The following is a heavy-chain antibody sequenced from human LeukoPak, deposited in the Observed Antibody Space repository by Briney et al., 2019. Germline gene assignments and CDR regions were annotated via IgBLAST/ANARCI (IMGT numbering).Heavy chain of an antibody. V-gene: IGHV5-51*01. CDR2: IYPGDSDA. J-gene: IGHJ4*02. CDR1: GYSFTSYW. CDR3: ARIPCSSATCHKRFDY. Sequence: GESLKISCKGSGYSFTSYWIGWVRQMPGKGVEWMGIIYPGDSDATYSPSFQGQVTISADKSISTAYLQWSSLKASDTAIYYCARIPCSSATCHKRFDYWGQGTLVTVSS. D-gene: IGHD2-2*01.